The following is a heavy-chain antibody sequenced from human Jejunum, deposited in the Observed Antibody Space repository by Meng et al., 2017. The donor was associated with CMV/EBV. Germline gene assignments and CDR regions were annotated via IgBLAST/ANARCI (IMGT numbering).Heavy chain of an antibody. CDR3: ARIGVATTFDY. CDR2: VYSTGTT. V-gene: IGHV4-4*07. CDR1: GDSIRDYF. J-gene: IGHJ4*02. Sequence: QLQLQESGPGLVKPSEPLSLTCTVSGDSIRDYFWTWTRQPAGKGLEWIARVYSTGTTDYNPSLKSRVTMSVDVSKNQFSLKLNSVTAADTAVYYCARIGVATTFDYWGQGTLVTVSS. D-gene: IGHD5-12*01.